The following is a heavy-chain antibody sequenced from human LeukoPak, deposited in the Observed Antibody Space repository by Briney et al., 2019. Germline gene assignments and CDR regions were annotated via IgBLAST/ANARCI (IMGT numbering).Heavy chain of an antibody. V-gene: IGHV3-23*01. CDR1: RFTFSTYA. CDR2: ISGRGDST. Sequence: PGGSLRLSCAASRFTFSTYAMSWVRQAPGKGLEWVSSISGRGDSTYYADSVKGRLTISRDNSKNTLYLHMKSLRGEDTAVYYCARVIGDGYNYILDYWGQGTLVTVSS. D-gene: IGHD5-24*01. CDR3: ARVIGDGYNYILDY. J-gene: IGHJ4*02.